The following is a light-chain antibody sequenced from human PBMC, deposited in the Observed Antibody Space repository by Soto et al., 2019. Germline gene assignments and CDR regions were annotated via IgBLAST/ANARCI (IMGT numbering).Light chain of an antibody. CDR3: QQYGSSPRT. CDR1: QSVSSTY. Sequence: EIVLTQSPGTLSLSPGERATLSCRASQSVSSTYLAWYQRKPGQAPRLLIYGASSRATGIPDRFSGSGSGTDFTLTISKLEPEDFALYYCQQYGSSPRTFGGGTKVEI. J-gene: IGKJ4*01. V-gene: IGKV3-20*01. CDR2: GAS.